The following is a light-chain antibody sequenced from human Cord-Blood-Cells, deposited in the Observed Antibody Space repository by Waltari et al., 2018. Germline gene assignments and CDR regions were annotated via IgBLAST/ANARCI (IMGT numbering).Light chain of an antibody. J-gene: IGLJ1*01. CDR3: NSRDSSGNHPPYV. CDR2: GKN. Sequence: SSELTQDPAVSVALGQTVRITCQGDSLRSYYASWYQQKPGQAPVLVIYGKNNRPSGIPDRFSGSSSGYTASLTLTRAQAEDDADYYCNSRDSSGNHPPYVFGTGTKVTVL. CDR1: SLRSYY. V-gene: IGLV3-19*01.